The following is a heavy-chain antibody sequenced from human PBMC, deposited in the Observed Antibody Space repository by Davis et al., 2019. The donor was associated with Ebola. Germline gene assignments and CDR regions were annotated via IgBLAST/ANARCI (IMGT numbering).Heavy chain of an antibody. CDR2: IYGDDIK. J-gene: IGHJ4*02. V-gene: IGHV2-5*02. D-gene: IGHD3-10*01. CDR3: AHRHYGSGSYSFFDF. CDR1: GFSLSINEVA. Sequence: SGPTLAKPTQTLTLTCTFPGFSLSINEVAVGWIRQPPGKALEWLAVIYGDDIKRYSPSLRSRLSITKDTSKNQVVLTMTKMDPVDTATYYCAHRHYGSGSYSFFDFWGQGALVTVSS.